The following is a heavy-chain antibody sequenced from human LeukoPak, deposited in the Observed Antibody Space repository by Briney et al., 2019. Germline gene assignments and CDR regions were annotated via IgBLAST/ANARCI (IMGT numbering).Heavy chain of an antibody. CDR3: ARWAPYSSSWYFDY. J-gene: IGHJ4*02. CDR1: GFTFSSYA. CDR2: ISYDGSNK. V-gene: IGHV3-30*04. Sequence: GGSLRLSCAASGFTFSSYAMHCVRQAPGKGLEWVAVISYDGSNKYYADSVKGRFTISRDNSKNTLYLQMNSLRAEDTAVYYCARWAPYSSSWYFDYWGQGTLVTVSS. D-gene: IGHD6-13*01.